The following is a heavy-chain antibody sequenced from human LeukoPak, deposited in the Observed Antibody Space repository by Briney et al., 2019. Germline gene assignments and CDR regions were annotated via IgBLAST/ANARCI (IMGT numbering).Heavy chain of an antibody. V-gene: IGHV3-23*01. CDR3: ARDMLLSGATDAFDI. D-gene: IGHD4/OR15-4a*01. J-gene: IGHJ3*02. CDR2: ISGSGGST. CDR1: GFTFSSYA. Sequence: GGSLRLSCAASGFTFSSYAMSWVRQAPGKGLEWVSAISGSGGSTYYADSVKGRFTISRDNSKNTLYLQMNSLRAEDTAVYYCARDMLLSGATDAFDIWGQGTMVTVSS.